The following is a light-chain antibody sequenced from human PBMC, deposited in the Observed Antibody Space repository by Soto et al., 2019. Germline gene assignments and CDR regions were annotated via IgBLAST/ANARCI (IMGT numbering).Light chain of an antibody. V-gene: IGLV1-40*01. CDR2: GDS. CDR3: QSYDSSLSVV. CDR1: NSNIGAGYD. J-gene: IGLJ2*01. Sequence: QAVVTQPPSVSGAPGQTVTISCTGSNSNIGAGYDVHWYHHLPGTAPKLLIYGDSNRPSGVPDRFSGSKSGTSASLAITGLHADDEADYYCQSYDSSLSVVFGGGAKLTVL.